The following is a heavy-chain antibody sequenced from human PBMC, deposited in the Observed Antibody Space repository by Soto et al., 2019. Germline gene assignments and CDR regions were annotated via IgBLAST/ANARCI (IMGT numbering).Heavy chain of an antibody. CDR3: NKNKTTYYDSSGYPDAFDI. Sequence: PGGSLRLSCAASGFTFSSYAMSWVRQAPGKGLEWVSAISGSGGSTYYADSVKGRFTISRDNSKNTLYLQMNSLRAEDTAVYYYNKNKTTYYDSSGYPDAFDIWGQGTMATVSS. D-gene: IGHD3-22*01. CDR1: GFTFSSYA. V-gene: IGHV3-23*01. CDR2: ISGSGGST. J-gene: IGHJ3*02.